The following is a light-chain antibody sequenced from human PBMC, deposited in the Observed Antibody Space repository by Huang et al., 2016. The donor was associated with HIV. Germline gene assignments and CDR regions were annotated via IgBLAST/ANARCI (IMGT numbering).Light chain of an antibody. CDR2: ATS. Sequence: EIVLTQSPATLSLSPGDRATLSYRASQSVSSYFAWYQQKPGQAPRRLIYATSNRATGVPARFSGSGSGTDFTLTISSLEPEDFANYYCQQRISWPPSYTFGQGTKVEI. CDR3: QQRISWPPSYT. V-gene: IGKV3-11*01. CDR1: QSVSSY. J-gene: IGKJ2*01.